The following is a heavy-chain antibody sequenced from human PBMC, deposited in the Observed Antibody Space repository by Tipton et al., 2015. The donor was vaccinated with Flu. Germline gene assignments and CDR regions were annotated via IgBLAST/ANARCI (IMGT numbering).Heavy chain of an antibody. D-gene: IGHD1-26*01. V-gene: IGHV4-30-4*01. Sequence: TLSLTCTVSGGSISSGDYYWSWIRQPPGKGLEWIGYIYYSGSTYYNPSLKSRVTISVDTSKNQFSLKLSSVTAADTAVYYCARDRVSVGGSVWVRELVVYGMDVWGQGTTVTVSS. J-gene: IGHJ6*02. CDR2: IYYSGST. CDR3: ARDRVSVGGSVWVRELVVYGMDV. CDR1: GGSISSGDYY.